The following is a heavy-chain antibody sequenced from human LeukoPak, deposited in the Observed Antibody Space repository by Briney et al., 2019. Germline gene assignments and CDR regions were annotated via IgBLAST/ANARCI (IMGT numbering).Heavy chain of an antibody. J-gene: IGHJ4*02. V-gene: IGHV1-8*01. CDR3: ARGHDFLIVGATDDY. D-gene: IGHD1-26*01. Sequence: ASVKVSCKASGYTFTSYDINWVRQATGQGLEWMGWMNPNSGNTGYAQKFQGRVTMTRNTSISAAYMELSSLRSEDTAVYYCARGHDFLIVGATDDYWGQGTLVTVSS. CDR1: GYTFTSYD. CDR2: MNPNSGNT.